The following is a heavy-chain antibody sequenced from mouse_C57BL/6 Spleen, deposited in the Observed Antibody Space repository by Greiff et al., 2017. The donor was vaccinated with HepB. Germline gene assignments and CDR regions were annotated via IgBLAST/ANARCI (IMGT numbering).Heavy chain of an antibody. J-gene: IGHJ4*01. Sequence: QVQLQQSGAELVRPGASVTLSCKASGYTFTDYEMHWVKQTPVHGLEWIGAIDPETGGTAYNQKFKGKAILTADKSSSTAYMELRSLTSEDSAVYYCPTAQATNYYAMDYWGQGTSVTVSS. CDR1: GYTFTDYE. D-gene: IGHD3-2*02. CDR3: PTAQATNYYAMDY. CDR2: IDPETGGT. V-gene: IGHV1-15*01.